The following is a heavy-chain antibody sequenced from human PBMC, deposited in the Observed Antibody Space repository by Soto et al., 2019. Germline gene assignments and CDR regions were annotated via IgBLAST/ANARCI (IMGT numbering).Heavy chain of an antibody. CDR2: IIPILGIA. CDR1: GGTFSNYP. Sequence: QVQLVQSGAEVKKPGSSVKVSCKASGGTFSNYPISWVRHVPGQGLEWMGRIIPILGIAHYAQKFQGRVMIIADKSTSTAYMELSGLRSEDTAIYYCARDPASTVITPSYFDYWGQGTLVTVSS. V-gene: IGHV1-69*04. CDR3: ARDPASTVITPSYFDY. J-gene: IGHJ4*02. D-gene: IGHD4-17*01.